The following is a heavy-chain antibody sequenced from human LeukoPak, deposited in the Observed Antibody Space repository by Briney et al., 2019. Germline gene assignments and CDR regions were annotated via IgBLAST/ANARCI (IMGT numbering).Heavy chain of an antibody. CDR1: GYTFTGYY. Sequence: ASVKVSCKASGYTFTGYYMHWVRQAPGQGLEWMGWINPNSGGTNYAQKFQGRVTMTRDTSISTAYMELSRLRSDDTAVYYCARDLAVAGTVHFDYWGQGTLVTVSS. CDR2: INPNSGGT. D-gene: IGHD6-19*01. CDR3: ARDLAVAGTVHFDY. J-gene: IGHJ4*02. V-gene: IGHV1-2*02.